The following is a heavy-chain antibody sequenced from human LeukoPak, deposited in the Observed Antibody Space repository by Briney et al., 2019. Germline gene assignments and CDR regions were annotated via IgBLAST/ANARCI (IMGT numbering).Heavy chain of an antibody. J-gene: IGHJ4*02. CDR1: AFTFSSYG. Sequence: PGGSLRLSCAASAFTFSSYGMRWVRQAPGKGLEWVAVISYDGSNKYYADSVKGRFTISRDNSKNTLYLQMNSLRAEDTAVYYCAKVDGLAVAADGIDYWGQGTLVTVSS. D-gene: IGHD6-19*01. CDR2: ISYDGSNK. CDR3: AKVDGLAVAADGIDY. V-gene: IGHV3-30*18.